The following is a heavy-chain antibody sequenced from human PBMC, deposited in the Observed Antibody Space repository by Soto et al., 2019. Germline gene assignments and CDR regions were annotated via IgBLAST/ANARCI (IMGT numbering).Heavy chain of an antibody. V-gene: IGHV3-74*01. Sequence: GGSLRLSCAASGFTFSNYVMHWVRQAPGKGLVWVSRVSHDGSTTSYADSVKGRFTISRDNSKNTLYLQMNSLRDEDTAVYYCARHLDWVLYDYWGQGTPVTVSS. CDR1: GFTFSNYV. J-gene: IGHJ4*02. D-gene: IGHD3-3*01. CDR3: ARHLDWVLYDY. CDR2: VSHDGSTT.